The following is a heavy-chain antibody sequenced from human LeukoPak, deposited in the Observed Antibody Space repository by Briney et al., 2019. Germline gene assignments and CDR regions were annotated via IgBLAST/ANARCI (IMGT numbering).Heavy chain of an antibody. CDR2: ISSSSSTI. Sequence: GGSLRLSCAASGFTFSSYGMHWVRQAPGKGLEWVSYISSSSSTIYYADSVKGRFTISRDNAKNSLYLQMNSLRAEDTAVYYCARDFGDYSYYYYMDVWGKGTTVTVSS. D-gene: IGHD4-17*01. V-gene: IGHV3-48*01. CDR3: ARDFGDYSYYYYMDV. CDR1: GFTFSSYG. J-gene: IGHJ6*03.